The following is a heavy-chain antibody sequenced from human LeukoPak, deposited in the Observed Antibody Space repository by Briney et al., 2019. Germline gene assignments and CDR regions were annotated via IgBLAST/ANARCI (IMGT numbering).Heavy chain of an antibody. J-gene: IGHJ4*02. D-gene: IGHD1-26*01. CDR2: IRCDGSNK. Sequence: QPGGSLRLSCAASGFNFSSYGMHWVRQAPGKGLAWVAFIRCDGSNKYYADSVKGRFTISRDNSKNTLYLQMNSLRAEDTAVYYCSGVGANLIDYWGQGTLVTVSS. CDR3: SGVGANLIDY. V-gene: IGHV3-30*02. CDR1: GFNFSSYG.